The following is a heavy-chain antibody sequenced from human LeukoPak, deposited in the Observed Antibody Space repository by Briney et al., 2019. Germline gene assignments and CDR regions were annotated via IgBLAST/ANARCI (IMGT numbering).Heavy chain of an antibody. V-gene: IGHV4-59*01. CDR2: IYYSGST. D-gene: IGHD6-6*01. J-gene: IGHJ6*03. Sequence: PSETLSLTCTVSGGSISSYYWSWVRQPPGKGLEWIGYIYYSGSTNYNPSLKSRVTISVDTSKNQFSLKLSSVTAADTAVYYCARVPVEYSSSFYYYYYYMDVWGKGTTVTVSS. CDR1: GGSISSYY. CDR3: ARVPVEYSSSFYYYYYYMDV.